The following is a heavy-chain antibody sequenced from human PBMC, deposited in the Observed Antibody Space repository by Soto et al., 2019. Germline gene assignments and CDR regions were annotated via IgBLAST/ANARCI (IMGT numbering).Heavy chain of an antibody. CDR2: ISGSGGGT. CDR3: AKAPGTVTTFDY. J-gene: IGHJ4*02. D-gene: IGHD4-17*01. CDR1: GFTFSYYA. V-gene: IGHV3-23*01. Sequence: GGSLRLSCAASGFTFSYYAMNWVRQAPGKGLDWVSGISGSGGGTYYADSVKGRFTISRDNSKNTLYLQMNSLRAEDTAVYYCAKAPGTVTTFDYWGQGTLVTVSS.